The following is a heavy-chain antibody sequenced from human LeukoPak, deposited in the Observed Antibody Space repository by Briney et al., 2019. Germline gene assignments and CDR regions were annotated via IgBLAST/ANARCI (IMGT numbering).Heavy chain of an antibody. CDR2: IKGIGPTT. V-gene: IGHV3-23*01. J-gene: IGHJ4*02. CDR3: AKDPDYYGRDY. D-gene: IGHD3-10*01. CDR1: GFTFSDYY. Sequence: PGGSLRLSCAASGFTFSDYYMSWIRQAPGKGLEWVSTIKGIGPTTYYADSVKGRFTISRDNSKNTLYLQMNSLRAEDTAVYYCAKDPDYYGRDYWGQGTLVTVSS.